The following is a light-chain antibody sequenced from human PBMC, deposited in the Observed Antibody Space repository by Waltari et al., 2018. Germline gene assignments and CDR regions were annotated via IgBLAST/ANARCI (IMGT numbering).Light chain of an antibody. CDR2: YNN. V-gene: IGLV1-44*01. CDR1: NSNSGSNT. J-gene: IGLJ3*02. Sequence: HSVMTQPPSASGTPGQRVTISCSGSNSNSGSNTVNWYQQLPGAAPKLLIYYNNKRPSGGPDRFAGSKSGTSASLAISGLQSEDEADYYCEAWDDSLNGQVFGGGTKLTVL. CDR3: EAWDDSLNGQV.